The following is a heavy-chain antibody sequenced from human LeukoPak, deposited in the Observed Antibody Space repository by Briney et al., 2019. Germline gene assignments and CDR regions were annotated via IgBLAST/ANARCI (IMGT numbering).Heavy chain of an antibody. V-gene: IGHV1-8*01. Sequence: GASVKVSCKASGYTFTSLDINWVRQATGQGLEWMGWMNPNSGYTGYAQKFQGRVTMTRNTSISTAYMELSSLGSEDTAVYYCARGVSGYYTLNYWGQGTLVTVSS. J-gene: IGHJ4*02. D-gene: IGHD3-22*01. CDR3: ARGVSGYYTLNY. CDR2: MNPNSGYT. CDR1: GYTFTSLD.